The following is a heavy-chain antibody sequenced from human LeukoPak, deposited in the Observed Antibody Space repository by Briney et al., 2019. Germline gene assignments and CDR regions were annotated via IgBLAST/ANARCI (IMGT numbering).Heavy chain of an antibody. J-gene: IGHJ4*02. CDR3: ACAGSSTYFES. CDR1: GFTFNSYA. D-gene: IGHD2-2*01. V-gene: IGHV3-23*01. Sequence: PGGSLRLSCAASGFTFNSYAMSWVRQAPWERLQWVSGISDSGGNTYYADSVKGRFTISRDNAEKSLYLQMNSLRAEDTAVYYCACAGSSTYFESWGQGTLVTVSS. CDR2: ISDSGGNT.